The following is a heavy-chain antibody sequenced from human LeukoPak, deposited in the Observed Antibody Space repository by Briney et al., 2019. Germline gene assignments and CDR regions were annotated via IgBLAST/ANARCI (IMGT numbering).Heavy chain of an antibody. D-gene: IGHD1-26*01. V-gene: IGHV4-39*01. CDR3: ARPTYSGSYYPFDY. J-gene: IGHJ4*02. CDR2: IYYSGST. Sequence: KPSETLSPTCTVSGGSISSSSYYWGWIRQPPGKGLEWIGSIYYSGSTYYNPSLKSRVTISVDTSKNQFSLKLSSVTAADTAVYYCARPTYSGSYYPFDYWGQGTLVTVSS. CDR1: GGSISSSSYY.